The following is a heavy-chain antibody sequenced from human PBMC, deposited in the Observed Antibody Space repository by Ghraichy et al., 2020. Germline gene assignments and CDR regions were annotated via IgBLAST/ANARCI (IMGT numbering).Heavy chain of an antibody. D-gene: IGHD2-21*02. CDR3: ARGRDCGDDCCSDYYYGMDV. V-gene: IGHV4-59*11. CDR1: GGSISSHY. J-gene: IGHJ6*02. Sequence: SETLSLTCTVSGGSISSHYWSWIRQPPGKGLEWIGYMYYSGSTNYNPSLKSRVTISGDTSKNQFSLKLSSVTAADTAVYYCARGRDCGDDCCSDYYYGMDVWGQGTTVTVSS. CDR2: MYYSGST.